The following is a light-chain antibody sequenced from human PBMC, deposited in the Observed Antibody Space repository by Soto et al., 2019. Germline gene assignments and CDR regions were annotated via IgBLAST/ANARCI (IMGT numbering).Light chain of an antibody. J-gene: IGLJ3*02. CDR1: SSDVGSYNL. CDR2: DGT. CDR3: CSFAGSPWV. V-gene: IGLV2-23*01. Sequence: QSALTQPASVSGSPGQSITISCTGTSSDVGSYNLVSWYQQHPGKAPKLMIYDGTKRPSGVSYRFSGSRSGNTASLTISGLQAEDEAYYYCCSFAGSPWVFGGGTKLTVL.